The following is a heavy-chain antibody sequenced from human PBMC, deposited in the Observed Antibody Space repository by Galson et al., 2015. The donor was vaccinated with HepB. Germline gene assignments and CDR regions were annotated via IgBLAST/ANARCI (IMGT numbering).Heavy chain of an antibody. V-gene: IGHV3-23*01. CDR3: AKGILLVTAGDNGFDY. CDR1: GFMFTNYA. Sequence: SLRLSCAASGFMFTNYAMSWVRQAPGKGLEWVSDISGSGGSTYYADSVKGRFTISRDNSRNTLYLQMNSLRAEDTAVYYCAKGILLVTAGDNGFDYWGQGTQVTVSS. CDR2: ISGSGGST. D-gene: IGHD2/OR15-2a*01. J-gene: IGHJ4*02.